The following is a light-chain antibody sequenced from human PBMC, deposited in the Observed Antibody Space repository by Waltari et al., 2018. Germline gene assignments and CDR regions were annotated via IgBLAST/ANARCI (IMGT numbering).Light chain of an antibody. J-gene: IGLJ3*02. CDR1: ILGNKY. Sequence: SYELTQPPSVSVSPGQTASITCSGDILGNKYASWYQQKPGQSPLLVSYQDTKRPSEIPERFSGSKSANAATLTITGTQAMDEADYYCQALGTGAWVFGGGTKLTVL. CDR2: QDT. V-gene: IGLV3-1*01. CDR3: QALGTGAWV.